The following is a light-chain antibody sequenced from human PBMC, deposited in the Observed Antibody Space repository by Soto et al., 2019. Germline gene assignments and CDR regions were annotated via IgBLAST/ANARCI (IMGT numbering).Light chain of an antibody. CDR1: QGVVNH. V-gene: IGKV3-11*01. J-gene: IGKJ4*01. CDR2: ETS. CDR3: QQRYSWPRS. Sequence: IVLTQSPATLSLSPGERATLSCRASQGVVNHLDWFEQKPGQAPRLLIYETSNRATGITARFSGSGSGTDFTLTISSLEHEDFAVYYCQQRYSWPRSFGGGTKVEIK.